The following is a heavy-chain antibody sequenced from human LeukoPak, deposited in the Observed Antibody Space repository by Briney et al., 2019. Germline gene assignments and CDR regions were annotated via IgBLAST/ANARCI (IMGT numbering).Heavy chain of an antibody. CDR1: GFTFSSYG. V-gene: IGHV3-33*01. CDR2: IWYDGSNK. Sequence: GGSLRLSCAASGFTFSSYGMHWVRQAPGKGLEWVAVIWYDGSNKYYADSVKGRFTISRDNSKNTLYLQMNSLRAEDTAVYYCARVGEYDFWSGYPLDYWGQGTLVTVSS. CDR3: ARVGEYDFWSGYPLDY. J-gene: IGHJ4*02. D-gene: IGHD3-3*01.